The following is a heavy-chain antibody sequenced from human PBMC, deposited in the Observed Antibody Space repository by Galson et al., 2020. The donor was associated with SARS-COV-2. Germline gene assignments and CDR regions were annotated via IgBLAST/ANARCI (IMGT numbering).Heavy chain of an antibody. CDR1: GYTFTSYD. CDR3: ARGGYSSSWYTHAPGNKVDY. Sequence: ASVKVSCKASGYTFTSYDINWVRQATGQGLEWMGWMNPNSGNTGYAQKFQGRVTMTRNTSISTAYMELSSLRSEDTAVYYCARGGYSSSWYTHAPGNKVDYWGQGTLVTVSS. J-gene: IGHJ4*02. CDR2: MNPNSGNT. V-gene: IGHV1-8*01. D-gene: IGHD6-13*01.